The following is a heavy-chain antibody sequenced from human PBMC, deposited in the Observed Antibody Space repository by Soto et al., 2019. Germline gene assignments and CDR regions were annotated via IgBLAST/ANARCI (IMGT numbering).Heavy chain of an antibody. CDR1: RYTFTSYG. D-gene: IGHD3-3*01. CDR3: ARDQAPYYDFWSGYYFDAFDI. J-gene: IGHJ3*02. CDR2: ISAYNGNT. V-gene: IGHV1-18*01. Sequence: ASVKVSCKASRYTFTSYGISWARQAPGKGLEWMGWISAYNGNTNYAQKLQGRVTMTTDTSTSTAYMELRSLRSDDTAVYYCARDQAPYYDFWSGYYFDAFDIWGQGTMVTVSS.